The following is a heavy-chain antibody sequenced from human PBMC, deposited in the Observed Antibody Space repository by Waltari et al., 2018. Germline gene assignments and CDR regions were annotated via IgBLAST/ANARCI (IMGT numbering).Heavy chain of an antibody. Sequence: QVQLQESGPGLVKPSETLSLTCTVSGGSISSYYWSWIRQPPGKGLEWIGYIYYRGSTNDNPSRKSRVTISVDTSKNQFARKLSSVTAADTAVYYCARFGVLVRTWFDPWGQGTLVTVSS. CDR1: GGSISSYY. V-gene: IGHV4-59*01. CDR2: IYYRGST. J-gene: IGHJ5*02. D-gene: IGHD3-10*01. CDR3: ARFGVLVRTWFDP.